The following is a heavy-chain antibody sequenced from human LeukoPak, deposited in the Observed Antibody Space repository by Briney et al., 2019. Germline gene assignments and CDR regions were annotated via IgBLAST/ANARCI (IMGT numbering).Heavy chain of an antibody. Sequence: GESLKISCKGSGYSFTSYWIGWVRQMPGKGLEWMGIIYPGDSDTRYSPSFQGQVTISADTSISTDYLQWSSLKASDPAMYYCARHGEYYYDSSPKEDGTFDYWGQGTLVTVPS. CDR1: GYSFTSYW. D-gene: IGHD3-22*01. V-gene: IGHV5-51*01. J-gene: IGHJ4*02. CDR3: ARHGEYYYDSSPKEDGTFDY. CDR2: IYPGDSDT.